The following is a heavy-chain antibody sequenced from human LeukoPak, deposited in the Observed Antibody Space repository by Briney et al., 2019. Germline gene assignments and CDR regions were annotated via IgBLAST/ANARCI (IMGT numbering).Heavy chain of an antibody. Sequence: PGGSLRLSCAASGFTFSSYSMSWVRQAPGKGLEWVSSISSSSSYIYYADSVKGRFTISRDNAKNSQYLQMNSLRAEDTAVYYCARDLYCSSTSCYDPHDYWGQGTLVTVSS. V-gene: IGHV3-21*01. J-gene: IGHJ4*02. CDR3: ARDLYCSSTSCYDPHDY. CDR2: ISSSSSYI. D-gene: IGHD2-2*01. CDR1: GFTFSSYS.